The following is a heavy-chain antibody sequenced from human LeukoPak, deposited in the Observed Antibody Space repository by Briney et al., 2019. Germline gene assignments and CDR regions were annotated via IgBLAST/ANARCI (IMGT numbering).Heavy chain of an antibody. J-gene: IGHJ4*02. CDR2: IYYSGST. CDR3: ARDLVENSRGHDF. V-gene: IGHV4-59*12. Sequence: PSETLSLTCTVSGGSISSYYWSWIRQPPGKGLEWSGYIYYSGSTNYNPSLKSRVTISVDESKNQFSLKLSSVTAADTAVYYCARDLVENSRGHDFWGQGILVIVSS. CDR1: GGSISSYY. D-gene: IGHD2-15*01.